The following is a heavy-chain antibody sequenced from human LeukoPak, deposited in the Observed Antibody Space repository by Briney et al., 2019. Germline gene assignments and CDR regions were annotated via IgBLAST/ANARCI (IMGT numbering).Heavy chain of an antibody. CDR2: INHSGST. J-gene: IGHJ4*02. D-gene: IGHD6-19*01. Sequence: SETLSHTCVVNGGPLSGNYWSWIRQPPGKGLEWIGEINHSGSTNYNPSLKSRVTISVDTSKTHFSLNLSLVPAADTAVYYCVTGQWLVPVSYWGQGTLVTVSS. CDR1: GGPLSGNY. V-gene: IGHV4-34*01. CDR3: VTGQWLVPVSY.